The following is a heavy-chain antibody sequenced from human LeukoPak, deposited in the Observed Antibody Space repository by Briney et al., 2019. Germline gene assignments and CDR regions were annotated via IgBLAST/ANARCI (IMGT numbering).Heavy chain of an antibody. CDR1: GFTFSSYA. D-gene: IGHD3-16*02. J-gene: IGHJ4*02. Sequence: PGGSLRLSCAASGFTFSSYAMSWVRQAPGKGLEWVPAISGSGGSTYYADSVKGRFTISRDNSKNTLYLQMNSLRAEDTAVYYCVSDYDYVWGSYRPPYFDYWGQGTLVTVSS. CDR3: VSDYDYVWGSYRPPYFDY. V-gene: IGHV3-23*01. CDR2: ISGSGGST.